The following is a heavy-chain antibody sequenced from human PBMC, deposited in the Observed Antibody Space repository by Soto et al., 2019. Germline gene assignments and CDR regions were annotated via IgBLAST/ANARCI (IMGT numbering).Heavy chain of an antibody. D-gene: IGHD6-19*01. CDR1: GFTFTSYA. Sequence: DVQLLESGGALVQPGGSLRLSCAASGFTFTSYAMSWVRRAPGKGLEWVSTLSGGNTYYADSVKGRFTISRDNSENTLYLQMISLRVEDMAIYYCAKGPHSSAWHYFDYWGQGTLITVSS. J-gene: IGHJ4*02. CDR2: LSGGNT. CDR3: AKGPHSSAWHYFDY. V-gene: IGHV3-23*01.